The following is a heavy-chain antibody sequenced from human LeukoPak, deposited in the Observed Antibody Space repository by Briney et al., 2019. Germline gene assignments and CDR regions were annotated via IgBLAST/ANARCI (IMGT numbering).Heavy chain of an antibody. CDR3: ARAQYYYYMDV. V-gene: IGHV3-23*01. Sequence: GGTLRLSCAASGFTFSTYDMTWVRQAPGKGLEWVSLISTSVDADKRYYIDSVKGRFTISRDNSKNTLYLQMNSLRAEDTAVYYCARAQYYYYMDVWGKGTTVTISS. CDR1: GFTFSTYD. CDR2: ISTSVDADKR. J-gene: IGHJ6*03.